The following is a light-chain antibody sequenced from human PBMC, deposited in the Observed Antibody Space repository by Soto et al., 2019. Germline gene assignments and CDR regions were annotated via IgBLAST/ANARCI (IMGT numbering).Light chain of an antibody. CDR2: DAS. CDR1: QSVSSY. J-gene: IGKJ4*01. CDR3: QQRSNWPLT. V-gene: IGKV3-11*01. Sequence: EIVLTQSPATLSLSPGERATLSCRASQSVSSYLAWYQQKPGQAPRLLIYDASNRAAGIPARFSGSGSETDFTLTSSSLEPGDFAVYYFQQRSNWPLTFGGGTKVEIK.